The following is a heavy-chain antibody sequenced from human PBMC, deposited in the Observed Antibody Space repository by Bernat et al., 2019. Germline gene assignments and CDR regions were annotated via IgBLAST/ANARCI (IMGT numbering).Heavy chain of an antibody. CDR3: ARGGDSSGIPFDY. Sequence: QVQLQQWGAGLLKPSETLSLTCAVYGGSFSGYYWSWIRQPPGKGLEWIGEINHSGSTNYNPYLKSRVTISVDTSKNQFSLKLSSVTAADTAVYYCARGGDSSGIPFDYWGQGTLVTVSS. CDR2: INHSGST. V-gene: IGHV4-34*01. CDR1: GGSFSGYY. D-gene: IGHD6-19*01. J-gene: IGHJ4*02.